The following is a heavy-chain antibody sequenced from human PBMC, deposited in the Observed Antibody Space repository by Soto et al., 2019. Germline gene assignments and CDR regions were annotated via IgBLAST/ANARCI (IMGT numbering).Heavy chain of an antibody. J-gene: IGHJ3*02. CDR1: GGSISSGGYS. CDR2: IYDSGST. D-gene: IGHD2-2*01. Sequence: SETLSLTCTVSGGSISSGGYSWSWIRQHPGKGLEWIGYIYDSGSTYYNPSLKSRVTISVDPSKNQFSLKLSSVTAADTAVYYCARAKYGGAFDIWGQGTMVTVSS. CDR3: ARAKYGGAFDI. V-gene: IGHV4-31*03.